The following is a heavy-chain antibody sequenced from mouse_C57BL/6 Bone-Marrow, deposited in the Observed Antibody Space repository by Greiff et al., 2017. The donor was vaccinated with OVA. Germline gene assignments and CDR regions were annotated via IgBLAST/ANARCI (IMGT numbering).Heavy chain of an antibody. CDR3: AREFYYFDY. V-gene: IGHV1-69*01. J-gene: IGHJ2*01. Sequence: LQESGAELVMPGASVKLSCKASGYTFTSYWMHWVKQRPGQGLEWIGEIDPSDSYTNYNQKFKGKSTLTVDKSSSTAYMQLSSLTSEDSAVYYCAREFYYFDYWGQGTTLTVSS. CDR1: GYTFTSYW. CDR2: IDPSDSYT.